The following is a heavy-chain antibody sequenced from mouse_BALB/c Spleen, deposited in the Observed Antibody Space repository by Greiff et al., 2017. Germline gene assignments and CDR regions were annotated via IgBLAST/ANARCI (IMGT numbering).Heavy chain of an antibody. CDR1: GYTFTSYW. V-gene: IGHV1-69*02. J-gene: IGHJ3*01. D-gene: IGHD2-14*01. CDR3: AREYDEAWFAY. CDR2: IDPSDSET. Sequence: QVHVKQPGAELVKPGAPVKLSCKASGYTFTSYWMNWVKQRPGRGLEWIGRIDPSDSETHYNQKFKDKATLTVDKSSSTAYIQLSSLTSEDSAVDYCAREYDEAWFAYGGQGTLVTVSA.